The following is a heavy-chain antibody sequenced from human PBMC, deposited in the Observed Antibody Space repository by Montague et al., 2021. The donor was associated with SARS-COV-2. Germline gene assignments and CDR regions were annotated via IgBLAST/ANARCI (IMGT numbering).Heavy chain of an antibody. CDR1: GFTFSTYS. Sequence: SLRLSWAAFGFTFSTYSISWVRQAPGKGPEWISSISGGSDYIHYADSVKGRFTIFRDNAKNSLYLEINSLRAEDAAVYFCARWDASGWYSDLWGQGTLVTVSS. CDR2: ISGGSDYI. J-gene: IGHJ4*02. CDR3: ARWDASGWYSDL. V-gene: IGHV3-21*01. D-gene: IGHD6-19*01.